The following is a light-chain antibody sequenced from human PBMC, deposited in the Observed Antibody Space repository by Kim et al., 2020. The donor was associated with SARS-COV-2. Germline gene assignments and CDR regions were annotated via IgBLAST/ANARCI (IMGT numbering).Light chain of an antibody. CDR1: SSNIGSNT. Sequence: QSVLTQPPSASGTPGQRVTISCSGSSSNIGSNTVNWYQQLPGTAPKLLIYSNNQRPSGVPDRFSGSKSGTSASLAISGLQSEDEADYYCAAWDDSSSYVFGTGTKVTVL. CDR2: SNN. V-gene: IGLV1-44*01. CDR3: AAWDDSSSYV. J-gene: IGLJ1*01.